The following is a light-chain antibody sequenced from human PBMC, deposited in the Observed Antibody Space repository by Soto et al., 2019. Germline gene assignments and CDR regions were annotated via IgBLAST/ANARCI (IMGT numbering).Light chain of an antibody. CDR2: GAS. CDR1: QSVSSY. J-gene: IGKJ5*01. CDR3: LQRSNWPTVA. V-gene: IGKV3-11*01. Sequence: EIVLTQSPATLSLSPGERATLSCRASQSVSSYLAWYQQKPGQAPRLLIHGASYRATGIPARFSGSGSGTDFTLTISSLESEDFAVYYCLQRSNWPTVAFGQGTRLEFK.